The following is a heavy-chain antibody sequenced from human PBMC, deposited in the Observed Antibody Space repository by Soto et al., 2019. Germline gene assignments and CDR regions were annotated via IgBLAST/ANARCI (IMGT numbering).Heavy chain of an antibody. J-gene: IGHJ3*02. D-gene: IGHD2-15*01. Sequence: SETLSLTCAVSGYSISSGYYWGWIRQPPGKGLEWIGSIYHSGSTYYNPSLKSRVTISVDTSKNQFSLKLSSVTAADTAVYYCARAAGGGYCSGGSCYSRAFDIWGQGTMVTVSS. V-gene: IGHV4-38-2*01. CDR1: GYSISSGYY. CDR3: ARAAGGGYCSGGSCYSRAFDI. CDR2: IYHSGST.